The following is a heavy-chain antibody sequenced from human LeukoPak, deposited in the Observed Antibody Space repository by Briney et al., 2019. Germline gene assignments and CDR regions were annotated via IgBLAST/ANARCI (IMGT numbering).Heavy chain of an antibody. D-gene: IGHD1-7*01. CDR3: ARQKTGTRDYFDY. CDR2: IHKSGHT. V-gene: IGHV4-59*08. CDR1: GDSISNYY. J-gene: IGHJ4*02. Sequence: SETLSLTCTVSGDSISNYYWSWVRQPPGRGLEWIAYIHKSGHTNSKPSLKSRVTISIDTSTSQFSLKLSSVSAADTAVYYCARQKTGTRDYFDYWGQGTLVTVSS.